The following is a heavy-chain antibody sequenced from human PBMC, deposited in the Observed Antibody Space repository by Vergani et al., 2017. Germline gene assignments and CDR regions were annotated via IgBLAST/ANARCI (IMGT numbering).Heavy chain of an antibody. V-gene: IGHV3-23*04. J-gene: IGHJ4*02. CDR3: ARCIVGATNFDY. CDR1: GFNFSTYM. Sequence: EVQLVESGGALIQPGGSLRLSCAASGFNFSTYMMNWVRQAPGKGLEWVASISGTGDYTYYADSLKGRFTISRDNSNSTLYLQMNSLRAEDTAVYYCARCIVGATNFDYWGQGTLVTVSS. CDR2: ISGTGDYT. D-gene: IGHD1-26*01.